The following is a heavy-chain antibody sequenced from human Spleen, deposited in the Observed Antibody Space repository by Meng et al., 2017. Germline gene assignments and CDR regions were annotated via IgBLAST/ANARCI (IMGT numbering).Heavy chain of an antibody. V-gene: IGHV4-30-4*01. CDR2: KHYSGTT. J-gene: IGHJ5*01. CDR1: GASISNTESY. CDR3: ARYLYGGSRYTNLFDA. D-gene: IGHD3-22*01. Sequence: QLQLQESGPGLVKPSQTLSLSCSVSGASISNTESYWGWIRQPPGKGLEWIGYKHYSGTTYYNPSLQSRVSMSVDTSKNQFSLTLSSVTAADTAVYWCARYLYGGSRYTNLFDAWGQGTLVTVSS.